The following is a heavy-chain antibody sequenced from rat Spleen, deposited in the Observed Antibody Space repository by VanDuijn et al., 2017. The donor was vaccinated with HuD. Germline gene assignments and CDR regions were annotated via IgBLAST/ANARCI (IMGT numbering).Heavy chain of an antibody. V-gene: IGHV3-1*01. CDR1: EYSVTSSY. CDR3: TRRHYGYTDYFDY. CDR2: ISYSGST. D-gene: IGHD1-9*01. J-gene: IGHJ2*01. Sequence: VQLQESGPGLVKPSQSLSLTCSVTEYSVTSSYRWNWIRKFPGNKMEWMGYISYSGSTSYNPSLKSRISITRDTSRNQFFLQLNSVTTEDTATYYCTRRHYGYTDYFDYWGQGVMVTVSS.